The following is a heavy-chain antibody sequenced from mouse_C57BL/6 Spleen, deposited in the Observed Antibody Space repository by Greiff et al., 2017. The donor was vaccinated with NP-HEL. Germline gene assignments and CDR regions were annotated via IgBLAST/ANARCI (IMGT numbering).Heavy chain of an antibody. V-gene: IGHV1-64*01. CDR1: GYTFTSYW. Sequence: QVQLKQPGAELVKPGASVKLSCKASGYTFTSYWMHWVKQRPGQGLEWIGMIHPNSGSTNYNEKFKSKATLTVDKSSSTAYMQLSSLTSEDSAVYYCASFSTTVVATDYFDYWGQGTTLTVSS. CDR3: ASFSTTVVATDYFDY. CDR2: IHPNSGST. D-gene: IGHD1-1*01. J-gene: IGHJ2*01.